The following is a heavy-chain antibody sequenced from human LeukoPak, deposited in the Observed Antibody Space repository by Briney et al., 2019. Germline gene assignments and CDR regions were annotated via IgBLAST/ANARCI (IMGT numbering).Heavy chain of an antibody. J-gene: IGHJ6*03. CDR3: ARVAIPYDISPYYDGYMDV. D-gene: IGHD3-22*01. CDR1: GGTFSSYA. V-gene: IGHV1-69*13. Sequence: ASVKVSCKASGGTFSSYAISWVRQAPGQGLEWMGGIIPIFGTANYAQKFQGRVTITADESTSTAYMELSSLRSEDTAVYYCARVAIPYDISPYYDGYMDVWGKGTTVTVSS. CDR2: IIPIFGTA.